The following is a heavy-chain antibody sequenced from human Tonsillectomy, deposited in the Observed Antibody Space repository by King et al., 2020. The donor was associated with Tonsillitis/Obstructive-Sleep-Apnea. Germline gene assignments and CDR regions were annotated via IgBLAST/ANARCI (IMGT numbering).Heavy chain of an antibody. D-gene: IGHD2-2*01. J-gene: IGHJ6*03. CDR2: INHSVST. CDR1: GGSFSGYY. Sequence: VQLQQWGAGLLKPSETLSLTCGVYGGSFSGYYWSWIRQPPGKGLEWIGEINHSVSTDYNSSRKSRVTISRDTSKNQFSLRLTSVTAADTAVYYCGTTAGDYYYYMDVWGKGTTVTVSS. V-gene: IGHV4-34*01. CDR3: GTTAGDYYYYMDV.